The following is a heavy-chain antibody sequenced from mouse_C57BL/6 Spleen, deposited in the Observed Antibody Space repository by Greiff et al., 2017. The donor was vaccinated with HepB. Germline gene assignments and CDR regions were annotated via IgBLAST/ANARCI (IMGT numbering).Heavy chain of an antibody. D-gene: IGHD4-1*01. CDR2: ISYSGST. CDR1: GYSITSGYD. V-gene: IGHV3-1*01. Sequence: EVQLVESGPGMVKPSQSLSLPCTVTGYSITSGYDWHWIRHFPGNKLEWMGYISYSGSTNYNPSLKSRISITHDTSKNHFFLKLNSVTTEDTATYYCARGNWDRFDYWGQGTTLTVSS. CDR3: ARGNWDRFDY. J-gene: IGHJ2*01.